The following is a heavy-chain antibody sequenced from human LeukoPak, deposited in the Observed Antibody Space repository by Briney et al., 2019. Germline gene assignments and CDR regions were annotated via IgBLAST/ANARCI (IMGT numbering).Heavy chain of an antibody. Sequence: GGSLRLSCAASGFTFSNYGMNWVRQAPGKGLEWVSAISGSGHNTYYADSVKGRFTISRDNSKNTLYLQMNSLRAEDTAVYYCARDGRITMVRGVTHTYYYYMDVWGKGTTVTVSS. CDR1: GFTFSNYG. J-gene: IGHJ6*03. CDR3: ARDGRITMVRGVTHTYYYYMDV. D-gene: IGHD3-10*01. CDR2: ISGSGHNT. V-gene: IGHV3-23*01.